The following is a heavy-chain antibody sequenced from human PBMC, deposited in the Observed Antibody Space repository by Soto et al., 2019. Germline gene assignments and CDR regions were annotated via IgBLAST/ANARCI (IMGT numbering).Heavy chain of an antibody. CDR2: VDPHGTVT. CDR3: ARVLKSSGWDNDVFDI. J-gene: IGHJ3*02. D-gene: IGHD6-19*01. Sequence: PGGSLRVSWAASGFSFFGYWMHWVRQPPGKGLVWVSRVDPHGTVTKYADYVEGRFTISRDNAENTLYLQMDFLAAEDTAVYYCARVLKSSGWDNDVFDIWGQGTMVTVSS. V-gene: IGHV3-74*03. CDR1: GFSFFGYW.